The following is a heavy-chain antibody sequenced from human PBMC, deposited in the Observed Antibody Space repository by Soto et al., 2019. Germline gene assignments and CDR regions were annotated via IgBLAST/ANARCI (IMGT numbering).Heavy chain of an antibody. D-gene: IGHD3-22*01. CDR2: ISNDGSNK. CDR1: GFTFSSYG. J-gene: IGHJ4*02. CDR3: AKDKELRYYDSSCYPDY. V-gene: IGHV3-30*18. Sequence: GGSLRLSCAASGFTFSSYGMHWVRQAPGKGLEWVAVISNDGSNKYYADSVKGRSTITRDNSKNTLYLQMNSLRAEDTAVYYCAKDKELRYYDSSCYPDYWGQGTLVTVSS.